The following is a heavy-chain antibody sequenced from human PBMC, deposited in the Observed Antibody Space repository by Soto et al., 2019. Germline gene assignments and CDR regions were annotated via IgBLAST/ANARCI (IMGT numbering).Heavy chain of an antibody. CDR3: AKDSDSGYDTARYCSGGSCSFPDY. J-gene: IGHJ4*02. Sequence: GGSLRLSCAASGFTFSSYGMHWVRQAPGKGLEWVAVISYDGSNKYYADSVKGRFTISRDNSKNTLYLQMNSLRAEDTAVYYCAKDSDSGYDTARYCSGGSCSFPDYWGQGTLVTVSS. CDR2: ISYDGSNK. V-gene: IGHV3-30*18. D-gene: IGHD2-15*01. CDR1: GFTFSSYG.